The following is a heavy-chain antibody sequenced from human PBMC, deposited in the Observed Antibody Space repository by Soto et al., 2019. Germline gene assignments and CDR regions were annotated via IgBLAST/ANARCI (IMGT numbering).Heavy chain of an antibody. Sequence: GGSLRLSCAGSGFTFSSYAMSWVRQAPGKGLEWVSAISGRGGSTYSADSVKGRFTITRDNAKNTLDLQMNTLRAEDNAVYYCQKDRRMIVAFMDVWGQGTTVTVSS. D-gene: IGHD3-22*01. V-gene: IGHV3-23*01. CDR3: QKDRRMIVAFMDV. J-gene: IGHJ6*02. CDR2: ISGRGGST. CDR1: GFTFSSYA.